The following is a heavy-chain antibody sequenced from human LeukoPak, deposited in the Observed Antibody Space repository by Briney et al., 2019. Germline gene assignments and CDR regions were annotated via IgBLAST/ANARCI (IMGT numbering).Heavy chain of an antibody. CDR2: IYHSGST. CDR1: GGSISSSNW. V-gene: IGHV4-4*02. J-gene: IGHJ4*02. Sequence: SETLSLTCAVSGGSISSSNWWSWIRQPPGKGLEWIGEIYHSGSTNYNPSLKSRVTIPVDKSKTQFSLKLSSVTAADTAVYYCARVTGYRIEDYFDYWGQGTLVTVSS. D-gene: IGHD6-13*01. CDR3: ARVTGYRIEDYFDY.